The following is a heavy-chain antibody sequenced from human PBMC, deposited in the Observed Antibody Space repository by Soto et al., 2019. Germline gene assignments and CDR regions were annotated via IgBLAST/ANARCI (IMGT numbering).Heavy chain of an antibody. V-gene: IGHV4-30-2*01. D-gene: IGHD3-10*01. J-gene: IGHJ5*02. CDR3: ARDRGTGSFYPT. Sequence: QLQLQESGSGLVKPSQTLSLTCAVSGASMSSGVYSWSWIRQPPGKGLEWIGYMYDTGSTYYNPSLTPRVTISADMSQNHLSLNLTSVTAADTAVYYCARDRGTGSFYPTWGQGILVTGSS. CDR1: GASMSSGVYS. CDR2: MYDTGST.